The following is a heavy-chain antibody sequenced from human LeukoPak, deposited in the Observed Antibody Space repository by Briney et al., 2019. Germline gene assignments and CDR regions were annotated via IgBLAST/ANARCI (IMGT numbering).Heavy chain of an antibody. CDR3: ARGSSGVDY. CDR2: ISGSGGST. D-gene: IGHD6-19*01. Sequence: GGSLRLSCAASGFTFSSYAMSWVRQAPGKGLEWVSAISGSGGSTYYADSVKGRFTISRDNAKNSLYLQMNSLRAEDTAVYYCARGSSGVDYWGQGTLVTVSS. V-gene: IGHV3-23*01. J-gene: IGHJ4*02. CDR1: GFTFSSYA.